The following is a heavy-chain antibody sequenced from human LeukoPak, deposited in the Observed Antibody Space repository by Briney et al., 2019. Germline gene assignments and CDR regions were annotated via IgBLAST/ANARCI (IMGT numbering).Heavy chain of an antibody. CDR1: GFTFSSYS. CDR3: ASTLYDFWRGWYMDV. Sequence: GGSLRLSCAASGFTFSSYSMNWVRQVPGKGLEWVSYISSGSGSIYYADSVKGRFTISRDNSKNTLYLQMNSLRAEDTAVYYCASTLYDFWRGWYMDVWGKGTTVTVSS. D-gene: IGHD3-3*01. J-gene: IGHJ6*03. CDR2: ISSGSGSI. V-gene: IGHV3-48*01.